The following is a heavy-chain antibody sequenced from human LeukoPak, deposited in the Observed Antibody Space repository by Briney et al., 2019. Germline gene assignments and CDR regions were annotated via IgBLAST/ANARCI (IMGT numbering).Heavy chain of an antibody. V-gene: IGHV4-59*01. CDR1: GGSISSYY. D-gene: IGHD5-18*01. CDR3: ARGPTNRYSYGYLGDY. CDR2: IYYSGST. J-gene: IGHJ4*02. Sequence: SETLSLTCTVSGGSISSYYWSWIRQPPGKGLEWIGYIYYSGSTNYNPSLKSRVTISVDTSKNQFSLKLSSVTAADTAVYYCARGPTNRYSYGYLGDYWGQGTLVTVSS.